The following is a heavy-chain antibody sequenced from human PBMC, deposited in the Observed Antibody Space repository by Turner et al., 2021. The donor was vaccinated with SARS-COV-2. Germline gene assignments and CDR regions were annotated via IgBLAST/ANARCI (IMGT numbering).Heavy chain of an antibody. J-gene: IGHJ3*02. Sequence: QITLKESGPTLVKPTQPLPLTCTFSGFSLTPSGVGVGWIRPPPGKALEWLALIYWDDDKRYSPSLKSRLTITKDTTKNQVVLTRTNMDPVDTATYYCARSSVVVITGAFDIWGQGTMVTVSS. D-gene: IGHD3-22*01. V-gene: IGHV2-5*02. CDR1: GFSLTPSGVG. CDR3: ARSSVVVITGAFDI. CDR2: IYWDDDK.